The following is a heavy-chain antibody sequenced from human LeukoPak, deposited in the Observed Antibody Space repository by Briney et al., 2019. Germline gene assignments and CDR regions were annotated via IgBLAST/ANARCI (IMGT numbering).Heavy chain of an antibody. D-gene: IGHD3-10*01. CDR3: ARSITMVRGNMDV. J-gene: IGHJ6*03. Sequence: SETLSLTCTVSGGSISSYYWSWIRQPPGKGLEWIGYIYYSGNNNYNPSLKSRVTISVDSSKNQFSLKLSSVTAADTAVYYCARSITMVRGNMDVWGKGTTVTVSS. V-gene: IGHV4-59*01. CDR2: IYYSGNN. CDR1: GGSISSYY.